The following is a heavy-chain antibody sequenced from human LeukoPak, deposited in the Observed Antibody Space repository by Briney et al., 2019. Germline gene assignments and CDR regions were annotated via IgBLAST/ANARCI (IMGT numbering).Heavy chain of an antibody. D-gene: IGHD3-3*01. J-gene: IGHJ3*02. CDR3: ARDVPGGYYDSGAFDI. CDR1: GFTFSSYW. CDR2: IKSDGSST. V-gene: IGHV3-74*01. Sequence: GGSLRLSCAVSGFTFSSYWMHWVRQAPGKGLVWVSRIKSDGSSTSYADSVKGRFTISRDNAKNTLYLQMNSLRAEDTAVYYCARDVPGGYYDSGAFDIWGQGTMVTVSS.